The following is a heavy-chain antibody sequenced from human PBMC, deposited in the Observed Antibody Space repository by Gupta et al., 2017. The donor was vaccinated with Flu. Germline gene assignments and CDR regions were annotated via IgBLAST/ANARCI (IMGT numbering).Heavy chain of an antibody. CDR2: IGSAGDT. D-gene: IGHD5-24*01. CDR1: GFTLSSYD. J-gene: IGHJ4*02. V-gene: IGHV3-13*04. Sequence: EVQLVESVGGLVQPGWSLRLSCSASGFTLSSYDMHWVRQGKGKRLEWVSGIGSAGDTYYADSVRGRFTISRENAKNLLYLQMNSLRXGXTAVYYXARGPNRDGHNYWAIFDYWGQGTHVAVSS. CDR3: ARGPNRDGHNYWAIFDY.